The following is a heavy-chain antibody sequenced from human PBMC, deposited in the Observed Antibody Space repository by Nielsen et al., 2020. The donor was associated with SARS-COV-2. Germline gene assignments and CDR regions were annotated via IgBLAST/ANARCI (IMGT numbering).Heavy chain of an antibody. V-gene: IGHV4-34*01. CDR3: ARGTGYSYGDY. Sequence: SETLSLTCAVYGGSFSGYYWSWIRQPPGKGLEWIGEINHSGSTNYNPSLKSRVTISVDTSKNQFSLKLSSVTAADTAVYYCARGTGYSYGDYWGQGTLGTVSS. CDR2: INHSGST. J-gene: IGHJ4*02. CDR1: GGSFSGYY. D-gene: IGHD5-18*01.